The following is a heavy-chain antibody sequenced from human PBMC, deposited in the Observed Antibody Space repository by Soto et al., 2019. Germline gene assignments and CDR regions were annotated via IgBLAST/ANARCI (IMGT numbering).Heavy chain of an antibody. CDR1: GFTFSTYA. Sequence: EVQLLESGGGLVQPGGSLRLSCAAAGFTFSTYAMSWIRQAPGKGLEWVSTVGDSDDSTYYADSVKGRFTISRDNSKNTVYLQMNSLGDEDTAVYFCTRSGWVYWGQGTLVTVSS. D-gene: IGHD6-19*01. CDR2: VGDSDDST. CDR3: TRSGWVY. J-gene: IGHJ4*02. V-gene: IGHV3-23*01.